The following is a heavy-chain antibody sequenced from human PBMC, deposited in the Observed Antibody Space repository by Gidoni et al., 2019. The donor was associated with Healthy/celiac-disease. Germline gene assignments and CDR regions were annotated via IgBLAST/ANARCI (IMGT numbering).Heavy chain of an antibody. CDR2: IITIFGTA. Sequence: QVQLVQSGAEVKKPGSSVKVSCNASGGNFSSYAISWVRQAPGQGLEWMGGIITIFGTANYAQKFQGRVTITADKSTSTAYMELSSLRSEDTAVYYCARLSGYSSSWSGFDPWGQGTLVTVSS. J-gene: IGHJ5*02. CDR1: GGNFSSYA. D-gene: IGHD6-13*01. V-gene: IGHV1-69*06. CDR3: ARLSGYSSSWSGFDP.